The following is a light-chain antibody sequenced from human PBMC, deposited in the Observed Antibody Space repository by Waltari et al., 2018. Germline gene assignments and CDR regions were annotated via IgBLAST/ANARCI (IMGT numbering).Light chain of an antibody. V-gene: IGKV2-40*01. J-gene: IGKJ4*01. Sequence: DIVMTQTPLSLPVTLGEPASISCRSSQSLLDSEDGNTYLEWYLQKPGQSPQLLIYEVSNRASGVPDRFSGSGSDTDCTLKISRVEAEDVGVYYCMQALEFPLTFGGGTKVEIK. CDR1: QSLLDSEDGNTY. CDR2: EVS. CDR3: MQALEFPLT.